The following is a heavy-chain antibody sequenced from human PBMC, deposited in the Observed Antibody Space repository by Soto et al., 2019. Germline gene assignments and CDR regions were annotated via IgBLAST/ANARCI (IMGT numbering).Heavy chain of an antibody. J-gene: IGHJ4*02. D-gene: IGHD3-10*01. Sequence: GGSLRLSCAASGFTFSDYYMNWFRQAPGKGLEWVSYIGTSSIYTNYADSVKGRFTISRDNTKNSLFLQMNSLRAEDTAVYYCARDEIGRRGEDLGYFDYWGQGALVTVSS. CDR2: IGTSSIYT. CDR3: ARDEIGRRGEDLGYFDY. CDR1: GFTFSDYY. V-gene: IGHV3-11*06.